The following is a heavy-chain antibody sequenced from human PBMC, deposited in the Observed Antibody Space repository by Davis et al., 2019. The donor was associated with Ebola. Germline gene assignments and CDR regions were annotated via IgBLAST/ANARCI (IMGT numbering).Heavy chain of an antibody. CDR1: GFTFSSYD. D-gene: IGHD1-26*01. CDR3: ARTLVGAHYWYFDL. J-gene: IGHJ2*01. V-gene: IGHV3-13*01. Sequence: GESLKISCAASGFTFSSYDMHWVRQATGKGLEWVSAIGTAGDTYYPGSVKGRFTISRENAKNSLYLQMNSLRAGDTAVYYCARTLVGAHYWYFDLWGRGTLVTVSS. CDR2: IGTAGDT.